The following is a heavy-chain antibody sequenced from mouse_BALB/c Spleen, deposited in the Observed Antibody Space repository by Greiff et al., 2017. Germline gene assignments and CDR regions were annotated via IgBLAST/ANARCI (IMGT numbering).Heavy chain of an antibody. V-gene: IGHV1-7*01. Sequence: VQLQQSGAELAKPGASVKMSCKASGYTFTSYWMHWVKQRPGQGLEWIGYINPSTGYTEYNQKFKDKATLTADKSSSTAYMQLSSLTSEDSAVYYCARPCCGSYYFDYWGQGTTLTVSS. CDR2: INPSTGYT. J-gene: IGHJ2*01. CDR3: ARPCCGSYYFDY. D-gene: IGHD1-2*01. CDR1: GYTFTSYW.